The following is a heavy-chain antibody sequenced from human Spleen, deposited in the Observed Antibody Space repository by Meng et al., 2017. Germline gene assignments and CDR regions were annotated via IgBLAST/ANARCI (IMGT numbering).Heavy chain of an antibody. Sequence: QVQLQESGPGLVKPSGTLSLTCAVYGGSITSTWWSWVRQPPGRGLEWIGRIYHTGNTNYNPSLKSRVTISVDKSKNQFSLRLSSVTAADTAVYYCARSITQKLDYWGQGTLVTVSS. CDR1: GGSITSTW. V-gene: IGHV4-4*02. D-gene: IGHD3-10*01. CDR3: ARSITQKLDY. CDR2: IYHTGNT. J-gene: IGHJ4*02.